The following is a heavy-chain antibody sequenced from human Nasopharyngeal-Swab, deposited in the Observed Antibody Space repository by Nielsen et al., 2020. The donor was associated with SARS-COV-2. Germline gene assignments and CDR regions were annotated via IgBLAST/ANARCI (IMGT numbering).Heavy chain of an antibody. V-gene: IGHV5-51*01. D-gene: IGHD3-3*01. J-gene: IGHJ4*02. CDR3: ARRAVDFWSGYYPYYFDY. CDR2: IYPGDSDT. Sequence: GESLKISCWGSGYSFSSYWIGWVRQMPGKGLEWMGVIYPGDSDTRYSPSFQGQVTISVDKSITTAYLQWSSLKASDTAMYYCARRAVDFWSGYYPYYFDYWGQGTLVTVSS. CDR1: GYSFSSYW.